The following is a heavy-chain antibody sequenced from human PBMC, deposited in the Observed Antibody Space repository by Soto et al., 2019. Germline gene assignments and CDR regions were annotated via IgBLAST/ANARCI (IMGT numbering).Heavy chain of an antibody. J-gene: IGHJ4*02. CDR1: GGTLSSYA. CDR2: IIPIFGTA. V-gene: IGHV1-69*06. Sequence: SVKVSCKASGGTLSSYAISWGRQAPGQGLEWMGGIIPIFGTANYAQKFQGRVTITADKSTSTAYMELSSLRSEDTAVYYCARNLGGADFDYWGQGTLVTVSS. CDR3: ARNLGGADFDY. D-gene: IGHD3-16*01.